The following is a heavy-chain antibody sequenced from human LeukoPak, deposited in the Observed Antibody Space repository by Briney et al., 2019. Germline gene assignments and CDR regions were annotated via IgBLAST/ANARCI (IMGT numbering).Heavy chain of an antibody. CDR2: MYPGDSDT. V-gene: IGHV5-51*01. CDR3: ATEIKGRWYNAFHI. J-gene: IGHJ3*02. Sequence: GESLKISCQGSGYNFSTYWIGWVRQMPGKGLELMGIMYPGDSDTRYSLSFQGQVTISADKSIKTAYLEWSSLKASDTAIYYCATEIKGRWYNAFHIWGQGTMVTVSS. CDR1: GYNFSTYW. D-gene: IGHD6-13*01.